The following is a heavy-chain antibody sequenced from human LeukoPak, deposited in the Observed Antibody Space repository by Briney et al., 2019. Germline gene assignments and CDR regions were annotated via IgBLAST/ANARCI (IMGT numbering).Heavy chain of an antibody. D-gene: IGHD6-19*01. CDR2: AYYGGST. CDR1: GDSISSSSYY. Sequence: KPSETLSLTCTVSGDSISSSSYYWGWIRQPPGKGLEWIGSAYYGGSTYYNPSLKSRVTISVNTSKNQPSLKLSSVTAADTAMYYCVRGAVPGKKSWFDPWGQGTLVTVSS. CDR3: VRGAVPGKKSWFDP. V-gene: IGHV4-39*01. J-gene: IGHJ5*02.